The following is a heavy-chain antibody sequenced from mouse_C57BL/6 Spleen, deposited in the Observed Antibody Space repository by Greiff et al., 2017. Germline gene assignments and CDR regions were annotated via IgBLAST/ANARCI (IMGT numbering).Heavy chain of an antibody. V-gene: IGHV2-3*01. CDR1: GFSLTSYG. CDR2: IYGDEST. D-gene: IGHD1-1*01. CDR3: AKQGHYDGYWYFDV. Sequence: VKLMESGPGLVAPSQSLSITCTASGFSLTSYGVSWVPQPPGKGLEWLGVIYGDESTNYHSALISRLSVSKDNSKSQDFLKLNRQQTDATATYYCAKQGHYDGYWYFDVWGTGTTVTVSS. J-gene: IGHJ1*03.